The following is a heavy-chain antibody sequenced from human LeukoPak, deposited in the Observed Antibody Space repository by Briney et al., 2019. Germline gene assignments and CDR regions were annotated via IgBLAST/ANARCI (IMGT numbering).Heavy chain of an antibody. J-gene: IGHJ6*02. CDR3: AITMISYGMDV. CDR2: IIPILGIA. Sequence: SVKVSCKASGGTFSSYAISWVRQAPGQGLEWMGRIIPILGIANYAQKFQGRVTMTRDTSISTAYMELSRLRSDDTAVYYCAITMISYGMDVWGQGTTVTVSS. D-gene: IGHD3-22*01. CDR1: GGTFSSYA. V-gene: IGHV1-69*04.